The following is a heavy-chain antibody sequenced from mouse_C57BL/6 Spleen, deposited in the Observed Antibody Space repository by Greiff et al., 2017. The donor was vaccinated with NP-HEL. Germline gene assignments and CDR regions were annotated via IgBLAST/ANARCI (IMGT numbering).Heavy chain of an antibody. CDR2: IDPSDSYT. Sequence: LQPGAELVMPGASVKLSCKASGYTFTSYWMHWVKQRPGQGLEWIGEIDPSDSYTNYNQKFKGKSTLTVDKSSSTAYMQLSSLTSEDSAVYYCARSLFDYWGQGTTLTVSS. V-gene: IGHV1-69*01. J-gene: IGHJ2*01. CDR1: GYTFTSYW. CDR3: ARSLFDY.